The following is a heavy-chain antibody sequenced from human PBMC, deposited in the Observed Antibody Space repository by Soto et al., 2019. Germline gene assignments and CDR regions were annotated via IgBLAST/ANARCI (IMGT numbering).Heavy chain of an antibody. Sequence: QVLLVQSGAEVKKPGSSVKVSCKLSGATFSSYAMSWVRQAPGQVLEWIGGIIPFFGTPNYAQKFQGRVTITADTSTATSYMELSSLRSDDTAVYYCARDKGAYYSHLVYWGQGTLVTVSS. CDR1: GATFSSYA. CDR3: ARDKGAYYSHLVY. D-gene: IGHD3-22*01. CDR2: IIPFFGTP. V-gene: IGHV1-69*06. J-gene: IGHJ4*02.